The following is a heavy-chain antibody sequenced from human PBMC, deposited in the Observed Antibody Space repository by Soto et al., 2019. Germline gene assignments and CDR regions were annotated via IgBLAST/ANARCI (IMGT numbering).Heavy chain of an antibody. Sequence: PGGSLRLSCAASGFTFSTYTMNWVRQAPGKGLEWVSSISSSSSYIYYADSVKGRFTISRDNAKNSLYLQMNSLRAEDTAVYYCARGGYSDSRIDYWGQGTLVTVS. J-gene: IGHJ4*02. D-gene: IGHD3-22*01. CDR1: GFTFSTYT. CDR2: ISSSSSYI. V-gene: IGHV3-21*01. CDR3: ARGGYSDSRIDY.